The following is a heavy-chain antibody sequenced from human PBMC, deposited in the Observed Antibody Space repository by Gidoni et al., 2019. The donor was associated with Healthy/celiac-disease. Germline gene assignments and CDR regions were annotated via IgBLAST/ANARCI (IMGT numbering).Heavy chain of an antibody. Sequence: EVQLVESGGGLVQPGGSLRLYCAASGFTFSRYSMNWVRQAPGKGLEWVSDISSSSSTIYYADSVKGRFTISRDNAKNSLYLQMNSLRAEDTAVYYCASDLWGIAVAGSPFDYWGQGTLVTVSS. CDR2: ISSSSSTI. J-gene: IGHJ4*02. CDR1: GFTFSRYS. D-gene: IGHD6-19*01. V-gene: IGHV3-48*04. CDR3: ASDLWGIAVAGSPFDY.